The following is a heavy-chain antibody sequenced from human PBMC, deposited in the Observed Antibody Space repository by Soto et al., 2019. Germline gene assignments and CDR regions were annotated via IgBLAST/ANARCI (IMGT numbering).Heavy chain of an antibody. CDR2: INHSGST. CDR1: GGSFSGYY. V-gene: IGHV4-34*09. J-gene: IGHJ3*02. D-gene: IGHD3-16*01. Sequence: SETLSLTCAVYGGSFSGYYWSWIRQPPGKGLEWIGEINHSGSTNYNPSLKSRVTISVDTSKNQFSLKLSSVTAADTAVYYCARDLGLGGGAFDIWGQGTMVTVSS. CDR3: ARDLGLGGGAFDI.